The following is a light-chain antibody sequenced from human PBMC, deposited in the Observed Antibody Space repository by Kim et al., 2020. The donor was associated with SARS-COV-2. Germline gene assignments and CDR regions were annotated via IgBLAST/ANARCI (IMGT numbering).Light chain of an antibody. CDR1: SSNIGSNY. Sequence: GQRVPLSCSGSSSNIGSNYVYWYQQLPGTAPKLLIYRNNQRPSGVPDRFSGSKSGTSASLAISGLRSEDEADYYCAAWDDSLSGWVFGGGTKLTVL. J-gene: IGLJ3*02. CDR2: RNN. V-gene: IGLV1-47*01. CDR3: AAWDDSLSGWV.